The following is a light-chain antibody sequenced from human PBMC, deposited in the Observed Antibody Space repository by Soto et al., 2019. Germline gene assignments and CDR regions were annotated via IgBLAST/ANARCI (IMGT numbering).Light chain of an antibody. CDR1: QSVTSY. V-gene: IGKV3-20*01. Sequence: EIVLTQSPGTLSLSPGERATLSCRASQSVTSYLAWYQQKPGQAPRLLIYASSTRATGIPDRFSGGGSGTDFTLTISRLEPEDFAVYYCQQYSTSRTFGQGTMLEI. CDR2: ASS. CDR3: QQYSTSRT. J-gene: IGKJ1*01.